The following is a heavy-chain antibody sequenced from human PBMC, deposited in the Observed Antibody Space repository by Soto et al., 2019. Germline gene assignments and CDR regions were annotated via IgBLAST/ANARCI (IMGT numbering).Heavy chain of an antibody. CDR1: GGSISSGGSS. CDR2: IYHSGST. D-gene: IGHD6-19*01. Sequence: SETLSLTCAVSGGSISSGGSSWSWIRQPPGKGLEWIGYIYHSGSTYYNPSLKSRVTISVDRPKNQFSLKLSSVTAADTAMYYCARAGDSSGPVALGYWGQGTLVTVSS. V-gene: IGHV4-30-2*01. J-gene: IGHJ4*02. CDR3: ARAGDSSGPVALGY.